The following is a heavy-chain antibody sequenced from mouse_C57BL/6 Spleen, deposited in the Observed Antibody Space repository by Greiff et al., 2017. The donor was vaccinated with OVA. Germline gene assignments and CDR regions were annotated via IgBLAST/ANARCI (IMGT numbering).Heavy chain of an antibody. J-gene: IGHJ3*01. CDR1: GFTFSSYG. CDR2: ISSGGSYT. Sequence: EVKLVESGGDLVKPGGSLKLSCAASGFTFSSYGMSWVRQTPDKRLEWVATISSGGSYTYYPDSVKGRFTISRDNAKNTLYLQMSSLKSEDTAMYYGARGGKKFAYWGQGTLVTVSA. V-gene: IGHV5-6*02. CDR3: ARGGKKFAY. D-gene: IGHD1-1*02.